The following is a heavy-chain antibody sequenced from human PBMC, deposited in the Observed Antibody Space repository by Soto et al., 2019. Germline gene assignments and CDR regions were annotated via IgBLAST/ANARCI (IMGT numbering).Heavy chain of an antibody. CDR1: GGTFSSYA. V-gene: IGHV1-69*13. CDR3: ARAPGSQASYYYYGMDV. J-gene: IGHJ6*02. CDR2: IIPIFGTA. D-gene: IGHD1-26*01. Sequence: GASVKVSCKASGGTFSSYAISWVRQAPGQGLEWMGGIIPIFGTANYAQKFQGRVTITADESTSTAYMELSSLRSEDTAVYYCARAPGSQASYYYYGMDVWGQGTTVTVSS.